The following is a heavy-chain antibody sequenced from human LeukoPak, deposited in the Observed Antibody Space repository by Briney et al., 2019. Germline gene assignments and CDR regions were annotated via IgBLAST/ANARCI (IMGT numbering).Heavy chain of an antibody. J-gene: IGHJ4*02. CDR2: IYTSGST. CDR1: GGSISSYY. CDR3: ARDGEWFGESVYYFDY. D-gene: IGHD3-10*01. V-gene: IGHV4-4*07. Sequence: SETLSLTCAVSGGSISSYYWSWIRQPAGKGLEWIGRIYTSGSTNYNPSLKSRRTMSLYTSKNQFPLKLSPVTAAYTAVYYCARDGEWFGESVYYFDYWGQGTLVTVSS.